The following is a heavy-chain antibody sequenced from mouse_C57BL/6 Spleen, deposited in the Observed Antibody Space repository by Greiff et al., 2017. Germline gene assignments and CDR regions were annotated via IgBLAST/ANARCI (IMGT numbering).Heavy chain of an antibody. J-gene: IGHJ2*01. CDR3: ARVLGDYYFGY. D-gene: IGHD2-13*01. Sequence: EVQLQQSGPVLVKPGASVKMSCKASGYTFTDYYMNWVKQSHGKSLEWIGVINPYNGGTSYNQKFKGKATLTVDKSSSTAYMELNRLTSEDSADYYCARVLGDYYFGYWGQGTTLTVSS. CDR2: INPYNGGT. V-gene: IGHV1-19*01. CDR1: GYTFTDYY.